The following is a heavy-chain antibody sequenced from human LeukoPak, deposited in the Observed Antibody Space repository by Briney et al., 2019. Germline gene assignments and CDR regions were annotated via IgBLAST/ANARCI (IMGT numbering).Heavy chain of an antibody. CDR1: GFTFSSYA. Sequence: GRSLRLSCAASGFTFSSYAMHWVRQAPGKGLEWVAVISYDGSNKYYADSVKGRFTISRDNPKNTLYLQMNSLRAEDTAVYYCAREFKSYYGSGSYGYWGQGTLVTVSS. CDR2: ISYDGSNK. D-gene: IGHD3-10*01. J-gene: IGHJ4*02. V-gene: IGHV3-30*01. CDR3: AREFKSYYGSGSYGY.